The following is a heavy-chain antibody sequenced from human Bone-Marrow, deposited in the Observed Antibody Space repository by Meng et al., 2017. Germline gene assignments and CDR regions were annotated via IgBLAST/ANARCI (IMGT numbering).Heavy chain of an antibody. CDR2: IYYSGST. CDR1: GGYISSGGYY. D-gene: IGHD3-3*01. V-gene: IGHV4-31*01. J-gene: IGHJ4*02. CDR3: ARTYYDFWSGYYYFDY. Sequence: QESGPGLVKPSQTLSLTCTVSGGYISSGGYYWSWIRQHPGKGLEWIGYIYYSGSTYYNPSLKSLVTISVDTSKNQFSLKLSSVTAADTAVYYCARTYYDFWSGYYYFDYWGQGTLVTGSS.